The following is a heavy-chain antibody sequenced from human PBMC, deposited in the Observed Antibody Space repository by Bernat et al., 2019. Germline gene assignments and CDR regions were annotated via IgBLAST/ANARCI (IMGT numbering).Heavy chain of an antibody. Sequence: QVQLVQSGAEVKKPGASVKVSFKASGYTFTSYGISWVRQAPGQGLEWMGWISAYNGNTNYAQRLQGRVTMTTDTSTSTAYMELRSLRSDDTAVYYCARGRVYSSSWYVHPDAFDIWGQGTMVTVSS. CDR1: GYTFTSYG. D-gene: IGHD6-13*01. V-gene: IGHV1-18*01. J-gene: IGHJ3*02. CDR3: ARGRVYSSSWYVHPDAFDI. CDR2: ISAYNGNT.